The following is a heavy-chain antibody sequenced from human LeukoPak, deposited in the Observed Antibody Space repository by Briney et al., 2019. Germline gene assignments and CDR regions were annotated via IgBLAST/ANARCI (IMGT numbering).Heavy chain of an antibody. V-gene: IGHV3-72*01. D-gene: IGHD4-17*01. CDR1: GFTFSDHY. J-gene: IGHJ4*02. CDR3: ARGGGYGDYDY. CDR2: TRNKANSYTT. Sequence: GGSLRLSCAATGFTFSDHYMDWVRQAPWKGLDWVGRTRNKANSYTTEYAACVKGRFTISRDDSKNSLYLQMNSLKTEDTAVYYCARGGGYGDYDYWGQGTLVTVYS.